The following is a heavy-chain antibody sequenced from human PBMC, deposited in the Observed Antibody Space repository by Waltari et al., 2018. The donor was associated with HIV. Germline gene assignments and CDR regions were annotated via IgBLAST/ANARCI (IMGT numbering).Heavy chain of an antibody. CDR2: IYHSGAA. CDR3: ARLRWDASFYYGLDV. Sequence: QVQLQQWGAGLLKPSETLSLPCAVYGGSFSGYYWTWIRQPPGKGLQWIAEIYHSGAANYNPSLKSRVTISVDTSKNQFSLKLRSVTAADTAVYYCARLRWDASFYYGLDVWGQGTTVTVSS. J-gene: IGHJ6*02. D-gene: IGHD4-17*01. V-gene: IGHV4-34*02. CDR1: GGSFSGYY.